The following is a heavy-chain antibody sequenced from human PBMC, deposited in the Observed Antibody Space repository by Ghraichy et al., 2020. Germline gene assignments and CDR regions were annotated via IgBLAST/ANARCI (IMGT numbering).Heavy chain of an antibody. CDR3: AKDLTAFEGRFDY. CDR2: ISGSGGST. D-gene: IGHD2-21*02. Sequence: LSLTCAASGFTFSSYAMSWVRQAPWKGLEWVSAISGSGGSTYYADSVKGRFTISRDNSKNTLYLQMNSLRAEDTAVYYCAKDLTAFEGRFDYWGQGTLVTVSS. J-gene: IGHJ4*02. CDR1: GFTFSSYA. V-gene: IGHV3-23*01.